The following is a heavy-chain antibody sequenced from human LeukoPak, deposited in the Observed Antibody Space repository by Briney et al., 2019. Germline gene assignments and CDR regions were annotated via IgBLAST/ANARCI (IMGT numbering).Heavy chain of an antibody. CDR2: IYYSGST. J-gene: IGHJ3*02. CDR1: GGSISSSSYY. CDR3: ATNHDGRWGSYPHDAFDI. V-gene: IGHV4-39*07. Sequence: PSETLSLTCTVSGGSISSSSYYWGWIRQPPGKGLEWIGSIYYSGSTYYNPSLKSRVTISVDTSKSQFSLKLSSVTAADTAVYYCATNHDGRWGSYPHDAFDIWGQGTRATVSS. D-gene: IGHD3-16*02.